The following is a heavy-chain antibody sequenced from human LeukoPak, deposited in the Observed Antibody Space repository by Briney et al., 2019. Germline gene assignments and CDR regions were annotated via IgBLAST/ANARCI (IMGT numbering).Heavy chain of an antibody. V-gene: IGHV3-43*02. J-gene: IGHJ4*02. Sequence: GGSLRPSCVASGLNFDDSAMHWVRQAPGKGLEWVSLISADGGSTFSADSVKGRFSLSRDNSKNSLYLQMNSLRSEDTAMYYCAKESGKFDYWGQGTLVAVSS. CDR3: AKESGKFDY. CDR2: ISADGGST. CDR1: GLNFDDSA.